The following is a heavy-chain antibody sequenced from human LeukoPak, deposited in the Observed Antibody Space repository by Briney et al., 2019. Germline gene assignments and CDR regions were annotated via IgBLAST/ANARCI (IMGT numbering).Heavy chain of an antibody. Sequence: SETLSLTCAVSGGSISSSNWWSWVRQPPGKGLEWIGEIYHSGSTNYNPSLKSRVTISVDKSKNQFSLKLSSVTAADTAVYYCASFSVVVTAVDYWGQGTLVTVSS. CDR2: IYHSGST. D-gene: IGHD2-21*02. J-gene: IGHJ4*02. CDR1: GGSISSSNW. CDR3: ASFSVVVTAVDY. V-gene: IGHV4-4*02.